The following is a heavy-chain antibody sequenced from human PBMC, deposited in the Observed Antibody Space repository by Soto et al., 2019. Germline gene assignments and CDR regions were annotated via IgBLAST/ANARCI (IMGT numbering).Heavy chain of an antibody. Sequence: GGSLRLSCAASGFTFSSYGMHWVRQAPGKGLEWVAVISYDGSNKYYADSVKGRFTISRDNSKNTLYLQMNSLRAEDTAVYYCAKDRGTMIVVVIISLDGTPSAHIYSCGQGTLVTVSS. D-gene: IGHD3-22*01. CDR2: ISYDGSNK. V-gene: IGHV3-30*18. J-gene: IGHJ1*01. CDR1: GFTFSSYG. CDR3: AKDRGTMIVVVIISLDGTPSAHIYS.